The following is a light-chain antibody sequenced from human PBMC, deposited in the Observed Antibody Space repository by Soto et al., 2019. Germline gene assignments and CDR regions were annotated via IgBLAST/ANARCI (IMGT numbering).Light chain of an antibody. CDR2: GAS. V-gene: IGKV3-15*01. CDR3: QQYNTWPPIT. CDR1: QSVSSN. J-gene: IGKJ5*01. Sequence: EIVLTQSPATLSVSPGEGVTLSCRASQSVSSNLAWYQQRPGQAPRLLIYGASTRATGIPARFSGSGSGTEFTLAISSLQSEDFAVYYCQQYNTWPPITFGQGTRLEIK.